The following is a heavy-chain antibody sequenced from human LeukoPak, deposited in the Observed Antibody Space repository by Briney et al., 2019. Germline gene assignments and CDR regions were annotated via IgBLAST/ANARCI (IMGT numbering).Heavy chain of an antibody. CDR2: IYYSGST. Sequence: SETLSLTCTVSGGSISSSSYYWGWIRQPQGKGLEWIGSIYYSGSTYYNQSLKSRVTISVDTSKNQFSLKLSSVTAADTAVYYCARQSWYDFWSGYHDYWGQGTLVTVSS. CDR3: ARQSWYDFWSGYHDY. J-gene: IGHJ4*02. D-gene: IGHD3-3*01. CDR1: GGSISSSSYY. V-gene: IGHV4-39*01.